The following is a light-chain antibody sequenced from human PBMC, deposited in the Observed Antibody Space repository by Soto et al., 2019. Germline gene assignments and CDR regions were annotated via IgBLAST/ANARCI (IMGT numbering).Light chain of an antibody. J-gene: IGKJ4*01. V-gene: IGKV3-20*01. Sequence: EIVLTQAAGTLSWXXXXXXRLXXSASQSVFSSYLAWYQKKPGQAPRLLIYGASSRATGIPDRFSGGGSGTDFTLTISRLEPEDFAVYYCQQYGSSPLTFGGGTKVDI. CDR3: QQYGSSPLT. CDR2: GAS. CDR1: QSVFSSY.